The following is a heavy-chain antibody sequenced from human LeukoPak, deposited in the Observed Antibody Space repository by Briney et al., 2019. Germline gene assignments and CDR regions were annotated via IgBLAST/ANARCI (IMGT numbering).Heavy chain of an antibody. J-gene: IGHJ4*02. CDR1: AFTFSSYA. D-gene: IGHD2-21*02. V-gene: IGHV3-23*01. CDR2: IGPSGAST. CDR3: AKKGGDSGFVDS. Sequence: PGGSLRLSCAAYAFTFSSYAMSWVRQAPGKGREWVSAIGPSGASTHYTDSVKGRFTISRDNSKNTLYLQMNSLRAEDTAVYYCAKKGGDSGFVDSWGQGTLVTVSS.